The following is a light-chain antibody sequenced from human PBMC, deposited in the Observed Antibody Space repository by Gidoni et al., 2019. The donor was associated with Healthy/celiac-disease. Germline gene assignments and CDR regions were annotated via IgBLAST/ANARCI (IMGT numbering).Light chain of an antibody. Sequence: IQLTQSPSSLSASVGDRVTITCRASQSISSYLNWYQKKPGKAPKLLIYAASSLQSGGPARCSGSGSGTDFTLTISSRQPEDFATYYCQQSYSNPWTVGQGTKVEIK. CDR3: QQSYSNPWT. CDR2: AAS. V-gene: IGKV1-39*01. CDR1: QSISSY. J-gene: IGKJ1*01.